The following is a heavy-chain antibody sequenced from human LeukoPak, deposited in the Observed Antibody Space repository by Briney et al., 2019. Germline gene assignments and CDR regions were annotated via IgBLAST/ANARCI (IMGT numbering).Heavy chain of an antibody. J-gene: IGHJ6*03. CDR1: GFTFSSYS. CDR2: INTDGSSI. Sequence: GGSLRLSCAASGFTFSSYSMNWVRQVPGKGLVWVSRINTDGSSISYADPVKGRFTISRDNAKNTLYLQMNSLRAEDTAVYYCARDPGFHHMDVWGKGTTVTVSS. CDR3: ARDPGFHHMDV. V-gene: IGHV3-74*01. D-gene: IGHD5-12*01.